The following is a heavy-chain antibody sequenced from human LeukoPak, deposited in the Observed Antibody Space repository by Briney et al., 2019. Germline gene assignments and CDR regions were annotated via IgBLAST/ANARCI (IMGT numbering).Heavy chain of an antibody. D-gene: IGHD4-17*01. CDR1: GGTFSSYA. J-gene: IGHJ4*02. CDR3: AREKTDYGDYSIDH. CDR2: IIPIFGTA. Sequence: GASVKVSCKASGGTFSSYAISWVRQAPGQGLEWMGRIIPIFGTANYAQKFQGRVTITTDESTSTAYMELSSLRSEDTAVYYCAREKTDYGDYSIDHWGQGTLVTVSS. V-gene: IGHV1-69*05.